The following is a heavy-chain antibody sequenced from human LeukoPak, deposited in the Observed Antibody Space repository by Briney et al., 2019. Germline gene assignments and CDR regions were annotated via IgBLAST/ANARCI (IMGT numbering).Heavy chain of an antibody. V-gene: IGHV5-51*01. CDR2: IFPGDSET. J-gene: IGHJ4*02. CDR3: ATSESQTRFDY. Sequence: GESLKISCKGSGYSFTSYWIGWVRQLPGKGLEWMGLIFPGDSETIYSPSFQGQVTISADKSINTAYLRWSSLKASDTAMYYCATSESQTRFDYWGQGTLVTVSS. CDR1: GYSFTSYW. D-gene: IGHD1/OR15-1a*01.